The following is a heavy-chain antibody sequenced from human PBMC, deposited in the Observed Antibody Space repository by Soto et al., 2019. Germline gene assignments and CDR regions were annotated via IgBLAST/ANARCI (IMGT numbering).Heavy chain of an antibody. CDR2: IYTSGST. D-gene: IGHD6-19*01. CDR3: ARDLGAVAGLYYYYYGMDV. J-gene: IGHJ6*02. CDR1: GGSISSYY. Sequence: SETLSLTCTVSGGSISSYYWSWIRQPAGQGLEWIGRIYTSGSTNYNPSLKSRVTMSVDTSQNQFSLKLSSLTAAYTAVYYCARDLGAVAGLYYYYYGMDVWGQGTTVTVSS. V-gene: IGHV4-4*07.